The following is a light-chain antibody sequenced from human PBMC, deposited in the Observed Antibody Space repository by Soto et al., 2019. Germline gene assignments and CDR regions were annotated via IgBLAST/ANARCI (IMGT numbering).Light chain of an antibody. CDR3: QVWDSSSDHRVV. J-gene: IGLJ2*01. Sequence: QSVLTQPPSASGSPGQSVTISCTGTSSDVGFYNYVSWYQQHPGKAPKLLIYEVNTRPSGVPERFSGSNSGNTATLTITRVEAGDEADYHCQVWDSSSDHRVVFGGGTKLTVL. CDR2: EVN. CDR1: SSDVGFYNY. V-gene: IGLV2-8*01.